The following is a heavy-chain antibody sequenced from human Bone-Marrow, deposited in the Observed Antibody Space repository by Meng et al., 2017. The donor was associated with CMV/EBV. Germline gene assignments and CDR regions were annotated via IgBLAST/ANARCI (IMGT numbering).Heavy chain of an antibody. J-gene: IGHJ4*02. CDR3: ARDRGVVVPAAIVLDY. Sequence: GGSLRLSCAATGFTFSSSWMSWVRQALGKGLEWVANIKQDGSEKYYVDSVKGRFTISRDNAKNSLYLQMNSLRAEDTAVYYCARDRGVVVPAAIVLDYWGQGTLVTVSS. D-gene: IGHD2-2*02. CDR1: GFTFSSSW. CDR2: IKQDGSEK. V-gene: IGHV3-7*01.